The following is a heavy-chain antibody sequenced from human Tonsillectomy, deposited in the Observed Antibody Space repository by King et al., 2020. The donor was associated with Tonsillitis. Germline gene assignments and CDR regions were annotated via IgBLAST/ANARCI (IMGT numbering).Heavy chain of an antibody. Sequence: VQLVESGGVVVQPGGSLRLSCAASGFTFDDYTMHWVRQAPGKGLEWVSLICWDAGSTYYTDSVKGRFTMSRDNSKNSLYLQMNSLRSEDTALYYCAKEGGMATINGDFDYWGQGTLVTVSS. CDR2: ICWDAGST. V-gene: IGHV3-43*01. J-gene: IGHJ4*02. CDR1: GFTFDDYT. CDR3: AKEGGMATINGDFDY. D-gene: IGHD5-24*01.